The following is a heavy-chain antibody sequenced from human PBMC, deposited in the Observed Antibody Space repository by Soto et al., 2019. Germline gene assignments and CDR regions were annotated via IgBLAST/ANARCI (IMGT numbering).Heavy chain of an antibody. V-gene: IGHV4-30-4*01. J-gene: IGHJ4*02. CDR3: ASRHSSPYFDY. D-gene: IGHD6-13*01. Sequence: QVQLQESGPGLVKPSQTLSLTCTVSGGSISSGDYYWSWIRQPPGKGLEWIGSISYSGSTSYNPSLKSRVTISVDTSKNQFSLKLNSVTAADTAVYYCASRHSSPYFDYWGQGTLVTVSS. CDR2: ISYSGST. CDR1: GGSISSGDYY.